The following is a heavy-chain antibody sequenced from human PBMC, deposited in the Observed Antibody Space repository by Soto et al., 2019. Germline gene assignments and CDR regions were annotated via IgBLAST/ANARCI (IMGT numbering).Heavy chain of an antibody. CDR3: ARSRLRFLEWLPPSD. CDR1: GFTFSSYS. J-gene: IGHJ4*02. V-gene: IGHV3-21*01. Sequence: GGSLRLSCADSGFTFSSYSMNWFRQAPGKGLEWVSSISSSSSYIYYADSVKGRFTISRDNAKNSLYLQMNSLRAEDTAVYYCARSRLRFLEWLPPSDWGQGTLVTVSS. CDR2: ISSSSSYI. D-gene: IGHD3-3*01.